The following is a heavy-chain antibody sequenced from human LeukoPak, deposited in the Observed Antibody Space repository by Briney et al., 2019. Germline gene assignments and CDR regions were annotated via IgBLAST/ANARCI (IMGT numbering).Heavy chain of an antibody. Sequence: PGGSLRLSCAASGFTVSSNYMSWVRQAPGKGLEWVSVIYSGGSTYYADSVKGRFTISRDNSKNTLYLQVNSLRAEDTAVYYCAAGGSGSWPAFDYWGQGTLVTVSS. J-gene: IGHJ4*02. V-gene: IGHV3-53*01. D-gene: IGHD3-10*01. CDR2: IYSGGST. CDR1: GFTVSSNY. CDR3: AAGGSGSWPAFDY.